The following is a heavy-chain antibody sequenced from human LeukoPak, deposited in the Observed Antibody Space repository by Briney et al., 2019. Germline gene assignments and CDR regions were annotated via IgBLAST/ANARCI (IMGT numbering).Heavy chain of an antibody. D-gene: IGHD3-10*01. CDR1: GGSFSGYY. Sequence: SETLSLTCAVYGGSFSGYYWSWIRQPPGKGLEWIGEINHSGRTNYHPSLKSRVTISVDTSKNQFSLKLSSVTAADTAVYYCARGRGPLQDIWGKGTRVTVSS. J-gene: IGHJ3*02. V-gene: IGHV4-34*01. CDR3: ARGRGPLQDI. CDR2: INHSGRT.